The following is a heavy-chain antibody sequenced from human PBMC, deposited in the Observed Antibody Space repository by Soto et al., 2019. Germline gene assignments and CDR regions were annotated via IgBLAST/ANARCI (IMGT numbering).Heavy chain of an antibody. Sequence: SGPTLVNPTETLTLTCTVSGFSLSNSEVGVSWIRQPPGKALECLAQIFSNDEKSYSTSLKSSLTIAKDTSKSQVVLTMTSMDHVHTATYSCARTVRLVAATYYIDYRGQGSLVAVCS. D-gene: IGHD1-26*01. CDR1: GFSLSNSEVG. V-gene: IGHV2-26*01. CDR2: IFSNDEK. J-gene: IGHJ4*02. CDR3: ARTVRLVAATYYIDY.